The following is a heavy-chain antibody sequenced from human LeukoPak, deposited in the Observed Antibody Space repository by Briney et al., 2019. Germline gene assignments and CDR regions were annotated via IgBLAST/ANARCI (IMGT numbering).Heavy chain of an antibody. CDR2: INSDGINT. D-gene: IGHD3-16*02. Sequence: GGSLRLSCAASGFTFSNYWMHWVRQAPGKGLVWVSRINSDGINTSYADSLKGRFTISRDNSKNTLFLQMNSLRAEDTAVYYCAKNTISGGHYQYYMDVWGKGTTVTVSS. V-gene: IGHV3-74*01. CDR3: AKNTISGGHYQYYMDV. CDR1: GFTFSNYW. J-gene: IGHJ6*03.